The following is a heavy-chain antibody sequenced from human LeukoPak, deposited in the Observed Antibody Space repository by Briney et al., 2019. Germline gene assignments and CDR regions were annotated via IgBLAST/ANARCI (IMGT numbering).Heavy chain of an antibody. CDR3: ASQARSNGVCYTSAPDYCYYYMDV. CDR1: GYTFTSYG. CDR2: IIPIFGTA. V-gene: IGHV1-69*06. D-gene: IGHD2-8*01. Sequence: SVKVSCKASGYTFTSYGISWVRQAPGQGLEWMGGIIPIFGTANYAQKFQGRVTITADKSTSTAYMELSSLRSEDTAVYYCASQARSNGVCYTSAPDYCYYYMDVWGKGTTVTVSS. J-gene: IGHJ6*03.